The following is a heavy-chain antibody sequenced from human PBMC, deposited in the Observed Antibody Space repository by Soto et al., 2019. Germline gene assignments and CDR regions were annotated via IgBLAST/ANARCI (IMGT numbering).Heavy chain of an antibody. V-gene: IGHV1-8*01. CDR2: MNPNSGNT. CDR3: AKSLLPAAMTDYYYYGMDV. D-gene: IGHD2-2*01. J-gene: IGHJ6*02. CDR1: GYTLTSYD. Sequence: ASVKVSCKASGYTLTSYDINWVRQATGQGLEWMGWMNPNSGNTGYEQKFQGRVTMTRNTSISTAYMELSSLRSEDTAVYYCAKSLLPAAMTDYYYYGMDVWGQGTTVTVSS.